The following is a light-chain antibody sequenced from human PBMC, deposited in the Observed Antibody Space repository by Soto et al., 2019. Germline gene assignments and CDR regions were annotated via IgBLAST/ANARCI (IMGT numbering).Light chain of an antibody. Sequence: QSFLPQPPSASGTPGQRVTISCSGGTSSIGTNTVNWYQQLPGTAPKLLIYNTNQRPAGVPDRFSGSKSGTSASLAISGLRSEDEASYFCATWDDSLSVLFGRGTKLTVL. J-gene: IGLJ3*02. CDR1: TSSIGTNT. CDR2: NTN. CDR3: ATWDDSLSVL. V-gene: IGLV1-44*01.